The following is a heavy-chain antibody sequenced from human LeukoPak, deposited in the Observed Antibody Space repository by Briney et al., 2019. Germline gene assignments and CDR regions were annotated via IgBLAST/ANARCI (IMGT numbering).Heavy chain of an antibody. V-gene: IGHV4-34*01. CDR2: INHSGST. CDR1: GGSFSGYY. Sequence: ASETLSLTCAVYGGSFSGYYWSWIRQPPGKGLERIGEINHSGSTNYNPSLKSRVTISVDTSKNQFSLKLSSVTAADTAVYYCARLPDYYDSSGYSRGPYGMDVSGQGTTVTVSS. D-gene: IGHD3-22*01. J-gene: IGHJ6*02. CDR3: ARLPDYYDSSGYSRGPYGMDV.